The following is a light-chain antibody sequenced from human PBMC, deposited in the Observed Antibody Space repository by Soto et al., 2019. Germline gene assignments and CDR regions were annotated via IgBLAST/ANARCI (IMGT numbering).Light chain of an antibody. Sequence: QAVRTQPPSASGSPGQSVTISCTGTSSDVGGCDYVSWYQHHPGKAPQLMIYEVTIRPSGVSDRFSGSKSGNTASLTVSGLQAEDEADYYCSSYTGGNPSYVFGTGTKVTVL. CDR1: SSDVGGCDY. CDR2: EVT. CDR3: SSYTGGNPSYV. V-gene: IGLV2-8*01. J-gene: IGLJ1*01.